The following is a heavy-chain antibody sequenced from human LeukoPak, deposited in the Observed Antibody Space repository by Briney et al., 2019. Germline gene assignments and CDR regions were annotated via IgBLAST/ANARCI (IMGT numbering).Heavy chain of an antibody. Sequence: GGSLRLSCVASGFTVSSNYMSWVRQTPGKGLEWVSVIYSGGSTYYADSVKGRFTISRDNSKNTLYLQMNSLRAEDTAVYYCASVAAAGTWYFDYWGQGTLVTVSS. CDR2: IYSGGST. J-gene: IGHJ4*02. CDR1: GFTVSSNY. D-gene: IGHD6-13*01. CDR3: ASVAAAGTWYFDY. V-gene: IGHV3-66*01.